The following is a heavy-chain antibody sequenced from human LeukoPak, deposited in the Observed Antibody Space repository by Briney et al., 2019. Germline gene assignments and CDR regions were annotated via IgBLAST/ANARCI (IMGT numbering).Heavy chain of an antibody. D-gene: IGHD2-15*01. Sequence: GGSLRLSCAASGFTFSSYAMSWVRQAPGKGLEWVSAICGSGGSTYYADSVKGRFTISRDNSKNTLYLQMNSLRAEDTAVYYCAREGQDIVVVVAATPFNTWFDPWGQGTLVTVSS. CDR2: ICGSGGST. V-gene: IGHV3-23*01. CDR1: GFTFSSYA. CDR3: AREGQDIVVVVAATPFNTWFDP. J-gene: IGHJ5*02.